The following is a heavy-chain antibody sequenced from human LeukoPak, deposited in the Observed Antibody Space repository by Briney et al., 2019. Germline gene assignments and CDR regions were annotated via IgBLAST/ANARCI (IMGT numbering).Heavy chain of an antibody. CDR2: ISPYNGNT. J-gene: IGHJ4*02. D-gene: IGHD3-10*01. CDR3: TRGEYDLLGDY. CDR1: GYTFSSHS. V-gene: IGHV1-18*01. Sequence: ASVKVSCKTSGYTFSSHSMNWVRQAPGQGLEWLGWISPYNGNTKYAQKIQGRATMTTDTSTSTAYLELRSLRSDDTAVYYCTRGEYDLLGDYWGQGTLVTVSS.